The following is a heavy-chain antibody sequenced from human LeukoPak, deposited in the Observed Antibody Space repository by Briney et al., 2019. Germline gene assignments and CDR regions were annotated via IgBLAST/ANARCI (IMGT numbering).Heavy chain of an antibody. J-gene: IGHJ4*02. Sequence: SETLSLTCTVSGGSISSYYWGWIRQPPGKGLEWIGSIYYSGSTHYNSSLKSRVTISVDTSKNQFSLKLSSVTAADTAVYYCAIEIVEMATITGSFDYWGQGTLVTVSS. CDR1: GGSISSYY. CDR3: AIEIVEMATITGSFDY. D-gene: IGHD5-24*01. V-gene: IGHV4-39*07. CDR2: IYYSGST.